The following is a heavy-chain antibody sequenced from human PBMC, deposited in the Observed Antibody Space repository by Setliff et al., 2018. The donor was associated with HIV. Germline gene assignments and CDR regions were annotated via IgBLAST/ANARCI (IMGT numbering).Heavy chain of an antibody. CDR3: ARVPLGSGSYYFDF. CDR2: IYYSGDT. CDR1: GASVNSDDYY. J-gene: IGHJ4*02. D-gene: IGHD3-10*01. Sequence: SETLSLTCTVSGASVNSDDYYWSWIRQTPGKGLEWIGYIYYSGDTYYNATLQSRATILLDTSKNQFFLTLTSVTAADTAVYFCARVPLGSGSYYFDFWGQGTLVTVSS. V-gene: IGHV4-30-4*01.